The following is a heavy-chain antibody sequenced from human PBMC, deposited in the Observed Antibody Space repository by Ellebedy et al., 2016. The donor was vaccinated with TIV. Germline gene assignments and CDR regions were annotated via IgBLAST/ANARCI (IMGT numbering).Heavy chain of an antibody. CDR1: GFSLSNSF. Sequence: GDSLKISXAASGFSLSNSFMSWIRQAPGKGLEWASTLTADGRSTYFADSVKGRFTISRDNSKNTVYLQMNSLRSEDTAVYYCRPGHYSDAWGQGTLVTVSS. CDR3: RPGHYSDA. CDR2: LTADGRST. J-gene: IGHJ4*02. V-gene: IGHV3-23*01.